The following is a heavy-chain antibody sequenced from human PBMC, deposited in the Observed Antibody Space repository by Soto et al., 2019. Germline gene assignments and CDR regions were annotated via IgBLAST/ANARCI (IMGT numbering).Heavy chain of an antibody. CDR2: ISGSGGST. V-gene: IGHV3-23*01. CDR1: GFPFSSYA. CDR3: AKRGGYCSGGSCYADPGMDV. D-gene: IGHD2-15*01. Sequence: PGGSLRLSCAASGFPFSSYAMSWVRQAPGKGLEWVSAISGSGGSTYYADSVKGRFTISRDNSKNTLYLQMNSLRAEDTAVYYCAKRGGYCSGGSCYADPGMDVWGQGTTVTVSS. J-gene: IGHJ6*02.